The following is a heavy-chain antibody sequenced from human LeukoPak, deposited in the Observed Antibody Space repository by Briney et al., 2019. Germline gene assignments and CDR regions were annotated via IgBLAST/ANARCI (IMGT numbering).Heavy chain of an antibody. V-gene: IGHV4-59*01. CDR1: GGSISSYY. J-gene: IGHJ4*02. CDR2: IYYSGST. Sequence: SETLSLTCTVSGGSISSYYWSWIRQPPGKGLEWIGYIYYSGSTNYNPSLKSRVTISVDTSKNQFSLKLSSVTAADTAVYYCARGVLRYYFDYWGQGTLVTVSS. D-gene: IGHD2-8*01. CDR3: ARGVLRYYFDY.